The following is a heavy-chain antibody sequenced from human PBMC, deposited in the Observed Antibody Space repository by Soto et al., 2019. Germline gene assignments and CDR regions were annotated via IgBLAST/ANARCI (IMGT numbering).Heavy chain of an antibody. CDR1: GFTFSNYW. CDR3: ARGNLYCTDGVCHTMAVFEY. V-gene: IGHV3-7*01. J-gene: IGHJ4*02. D-gene: IGHD2-8*01. Sequence: GGSLRLSCEASGFTFSNYWMSWVRQAPGKGQEWVANIKEDGSEKYYVDSVKGRFTISRDNGKNSLYLEMNSLRAEDTAVYYCARGNLYCTDGVCHTMAVFEYWGLGTLVTVSS. CDR2: IKEDGSEK.